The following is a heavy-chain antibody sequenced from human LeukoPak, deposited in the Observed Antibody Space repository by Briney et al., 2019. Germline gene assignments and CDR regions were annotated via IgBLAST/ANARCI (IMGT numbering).Heavy chain of an antibody. Sequence: ASVKVSCKASGYTFTSYGISWVRQAPGQGLEWMGVINVSGGGTTYAQRFQGRVTMTRDTSTSTVYMELSSLRSEDTAVYYCARGIRGSFDYWGQGTLVTVSS. D-gene: IGHD1-14*01. V-gene: IGHV1-46*01. CDR2: INVSGGGT. CDR3: ARGIRGSFDY. CDR1: GYTFTSYG. J-gene: IGHJ4*02.